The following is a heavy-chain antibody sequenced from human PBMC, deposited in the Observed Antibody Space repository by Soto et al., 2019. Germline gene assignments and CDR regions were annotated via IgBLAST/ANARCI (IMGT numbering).Heavy chain of an antibody. D-gene: IGHD6-13*01. CDR1: GESFSGDY. CDR3: ALSGSSSWDNDAFDT. CDR2: INHSGSI. V-gene: IGHV4-34*01. Sequence: SETLSLTCAVYGESFSGDYWSWIRQSPGKGLEWIGEINHSGSINYNPSLESRVTMSVDTSRKHFSLNLSSVTAADTAVYYCALSGSSSWDNDAFDTWGQGTMVT. J-gene: IGHJ3*02.